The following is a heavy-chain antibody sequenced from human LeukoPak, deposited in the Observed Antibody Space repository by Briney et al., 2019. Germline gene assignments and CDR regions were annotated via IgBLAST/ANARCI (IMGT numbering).Heavy chain of an antibody. D-gene: IGHD1-26*01. V-gene: IGHV1-24*01. CDR2: FDPEDGET. CDR3: ATRPVYSGSYFWLDP. CDR1: GYTLTELS. J-gene: IGHJ5*02. Sequence: ASVKVSCKVSGYTLTELSMHWVRQAPGKGLEWMGGFDPEDGETIYAQKFQGRVTMTEDTSTDTAYMELSSLRSEDTAVYYCATRPVYSGSYFWLDPWGQGTLVTVSS.